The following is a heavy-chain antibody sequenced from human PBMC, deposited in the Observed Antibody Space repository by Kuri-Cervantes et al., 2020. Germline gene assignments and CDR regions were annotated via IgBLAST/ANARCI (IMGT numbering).Heavy chain of an antibody. CDR1: GFTFSSYA. V-gene: IGHV3-48*04. CDR2: ISSSGSTI. D-gene: IGHD6-19*01. Sequence: GESLKISCAASGFTFSSYAMHWVRQAPGKGLEWVSYISSSGSTIYYADSVKGRFTISRDNAKNSLYLQMNSLRAEDTAVYYCARVGSPVAHLRWIDYWGQGTLVTVSS. CDR3: ARVGSPVAHLRWIDY. J-gene: IGHJ4*02.